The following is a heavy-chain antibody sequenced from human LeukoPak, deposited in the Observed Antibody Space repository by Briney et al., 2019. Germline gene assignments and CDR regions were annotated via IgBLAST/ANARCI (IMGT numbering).Heavy chain of an antibody. J-gene: IGHJ4*02. D-gene: IGHD6-19*01. V-gene: IGHV3-74*01. Sequence: PGGSLRLSCAASGFTFSSYWMHWVRQAPGKGLVWVSRINSYGSSTIYADSVKGRFTISRDNAKNTLYLQMNSLRAEDTAVYYCARGPHSSGWYFFDYWGQGTLVTVSS. CDR3: ARGPHSSGWYFFDY. CDR1: GFTFSSYW. CDR2: INSYGSST.